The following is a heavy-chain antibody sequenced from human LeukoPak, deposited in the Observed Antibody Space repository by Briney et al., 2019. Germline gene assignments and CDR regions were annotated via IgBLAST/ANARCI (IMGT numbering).Heavy chain of an antibody. V-gene: IGHV2-5*01. CDR1: GFSLSTSGVG. J-gene: IGHJ4*02. Sequence: SGPTLVNPTQTLTLTCTFSGFSLSTSGVGVGWIRQPPGKVLEWLALIYWNDDNRYSPSLKSRLTITKDTSKKQVVLTMTNMDPMDTATYYCAHYGDYRFMYYFDFWGQGVLVSVSS. CDR3: AHYGDYRFMYYFDF. CDR2: IYWNDDN. D-gene: IGHD4-17*01.